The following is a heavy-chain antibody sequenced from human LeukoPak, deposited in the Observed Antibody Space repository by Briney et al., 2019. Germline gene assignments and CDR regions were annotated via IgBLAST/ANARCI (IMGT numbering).Heavy chain of an antibody. CDR3: ARRTLNLGMRRAFDI. Sequence: SETLSLTCAVYGGSFSGYYWSWIRQPPGKGLEWIGEINHSGSTNYNPSLKSRVTISVDTSKNQFSLKLSSVTAADTAVYYCARRTLNLGMRRAFDIWGRGTMVTVSS. V-gene: IGHV4-34*01. J-gene: IGHJ3*02. D-gene: IGHD7-27*01. CDR1: GGSFSGYY. CDR2: INHSGST.